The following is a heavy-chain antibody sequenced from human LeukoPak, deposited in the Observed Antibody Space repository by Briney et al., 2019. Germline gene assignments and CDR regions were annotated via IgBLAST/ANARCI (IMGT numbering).Heavy chain of an antibody. CDR1: GGTFSSYA. CDR2: ISTYSGNT. D-gene: IGHD2/OR15-2a*01. J-gene: IGHJ4*02. CDR3: ARERSDFYYFDY. Sequence: GSSMKVSCKASGGTFSSYAISWVRQAPGQGLEWMGWISTYSGNTNYAQKFQDRVTMTTDTSTSTAYMELRSLRSDDTAVYYCARERSDFYYFDYWGQGTLVTVSS. V-gene: IGHV1-18*01.